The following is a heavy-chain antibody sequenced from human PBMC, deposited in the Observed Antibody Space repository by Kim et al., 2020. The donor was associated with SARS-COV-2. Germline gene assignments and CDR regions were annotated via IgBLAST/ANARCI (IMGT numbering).Heavy chain of an antibody. D-gene: IGHD5-18*01. CDR1: GYTLTELS. CDR2: FDPEDGET. Sequence: ASVKVSCKVSGYTLTELSMHWVRQAPGKGLEWMGGFDPEDGETIYAQKFQGRVTMTEDTSTDTAYMELSSLRSEDTAVYYCATGGYSYGYSSYYGMDVWGQGTTVTVSS. J-gene: IGHJ6*02. CDR3: ATGGYSYGYSSYYGMDV. V-gene: IGHV1-24*01.